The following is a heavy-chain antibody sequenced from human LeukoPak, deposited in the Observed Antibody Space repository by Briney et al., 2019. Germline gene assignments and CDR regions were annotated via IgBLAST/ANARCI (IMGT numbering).Heavy chain of an antibody. Sequence: PGGSLRLSCAASGFTFSSNLMHWVRQGPGKGVVWVSQINSEGTSTRYADSVKGRFTISRDNAKNTVYRQMNRLRAEDTAVYFCARDFSGAIDYWGQGTQVTVSS. D-gene: IGHD3-10*01. V-gene: IGHV3-74*01. CDR2: INSEGTST. CDR1: GFTFSSNL. J-gene: IGHJ4*02. CDR3: ARDFSGAIDY.